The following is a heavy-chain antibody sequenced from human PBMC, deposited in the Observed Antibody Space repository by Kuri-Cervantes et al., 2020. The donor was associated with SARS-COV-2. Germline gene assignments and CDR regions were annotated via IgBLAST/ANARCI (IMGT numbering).Heavy chain of an antibody. Sequence: SETLSLTCSVSGGSIRSGGYYCDWIRHRPGKGLEWIGNIYYNGVTYYNPSLKSRVTISVDTSKNQFSLKLSSMTAADTAAYYCATDKPSYGGNGYLQLWGQGTLVTVSS. D-gene: IGHD4-23*01. CDR3: ATDKPSYGGNGYLQL. V-gene: IGHV4-31*03. CDR2: IYYNGVT. CDR1: GGSIRSGGYY. J-gene: IGHJ1*01.